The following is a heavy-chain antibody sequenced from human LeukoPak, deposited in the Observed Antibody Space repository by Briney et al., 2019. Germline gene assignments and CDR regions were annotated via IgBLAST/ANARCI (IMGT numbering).Heavy chain of an antibody. CDR2: TSDRGGA. CDR3: ARLPSH. Sequence: SETLSLTCTVSGGSISTYDWSWIRQPPGKEPEWIGNTSDRGGATYNPSLESRVSMSVDTSKTHFSLKLNSVTAADTAVYFCARLPSHWGQGTLVTVSS. J-gene: IGHJ4*02. CDR1: GGSISTYD. V-gene: IGHV4-59*08.